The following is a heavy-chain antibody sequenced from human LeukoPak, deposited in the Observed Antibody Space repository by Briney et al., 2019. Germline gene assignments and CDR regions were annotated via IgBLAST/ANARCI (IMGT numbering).Heavy chain of an antibody. J-gene: IGHJ5*02. Sequence: SETLSLTCTVSGYSISSGYYWGWIRPPPGKGLEWIGSIYHSGSTYYNPSLKSRVTISVDTSKNQFSLKLSSVTAADTAVYYCARLHSTVTGPYWFDPWGQGTLVTVSS. CDR3: ARLHSTVTGPYWFDP. CDR2: IYHSGST. CDR1: GYSISSGYY. D-gene: IGHD4-11*01. V-gene: IGHV4-38-2*02.